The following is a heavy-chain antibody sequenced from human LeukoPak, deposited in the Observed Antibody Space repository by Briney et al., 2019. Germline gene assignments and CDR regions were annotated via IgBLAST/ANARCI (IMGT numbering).Heavy chain of an antibody. D-gene: IGHD3-22*01. CDR3: ARGSSGFYYDY. Sequence: PGGSLRLSCAASGLSFSNYDMHWVRQAPGKGLEWVSYISTSGSTIYYADSVKGRFTISRDNAKNSLYLQMNSLRAEDTAVYYCARGSSGFYYDYWGQGTLVTVSS. CDR1: GLSFSNYD. J-gene: IGHJ4*02. CDR2: ISTSGSTI. V-gene: IGHV3-48*03.